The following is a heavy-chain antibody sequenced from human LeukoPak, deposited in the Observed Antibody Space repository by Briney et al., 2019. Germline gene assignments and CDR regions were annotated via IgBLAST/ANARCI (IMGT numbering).Heavy chain of an antibody. CDR2: ISPYNGNT. Sequence: ASVKVSCKTSGYTFTNYGISWVRQAPGQGLEWMGWISPYNGNTKYAQNLQGRVTMTTDTSTTTAYMELRSLRSDDTAVYYCARWEYSYGANWFDPWGQGTLVTVSS. J-gene: IGHJ5*02. D-gene: IGHD5-18*01. CDR3: ARWEYSYGANWFDP. V-gene: IGHV1-18*01. CDR1: GYTFTNYG.